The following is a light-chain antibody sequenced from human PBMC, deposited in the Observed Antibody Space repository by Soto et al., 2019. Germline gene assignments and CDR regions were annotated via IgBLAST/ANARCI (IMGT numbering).Light chain of an antibody. V-gene: IGKV3-15*01. J-gene: IGKJ1*01. Sequence: EIVMTQSPATLSVSPGERVTLSCRASQDIRSSLAWYQQKPGQAPRLLIYGASTRATGIPARFSGSGSGTEFTLTISSLQSEDFAVYYCQQYNNWPQTFGQGTKVEIK. CDR2: GAS. CDR3: QQYNNWPQT. CDR1: QDIRSS.